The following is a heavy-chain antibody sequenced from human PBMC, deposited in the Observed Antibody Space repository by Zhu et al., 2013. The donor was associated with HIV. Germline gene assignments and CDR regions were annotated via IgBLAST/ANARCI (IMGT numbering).Heavy chain of an antibody. V-gene: IGHV1-24*01. D-gene: IGHD6-19*01. Sequence: QVQLVQSGAEVKKPGASVKVSCKVSGYTLTELSMHWVRQAPGKGLEWMGGFDPEDGETIYAQKFQGRVTMTEDTSTDTAYMELSSLRSEDTAVYYCATGVRSSGWYTYYFDYWGQGTLVTVSS. CDR2: FDPEDGET. CDR1: GYTLTELS. J-gene: IGHJ4*02. CDR3: ATGVRSSGWYTYYFDY.